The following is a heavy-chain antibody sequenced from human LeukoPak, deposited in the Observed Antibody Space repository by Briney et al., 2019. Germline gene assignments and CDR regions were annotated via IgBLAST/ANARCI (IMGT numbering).Heavy chain of an antibody. V-gene: IGHV1-24*01. D-gene: IGHD1-26*01. CDR2: FDPEDGET. Sequence: GASVKVSCKVSGCTLTELSMNWVRQAPGNGLAWMGGFDPEDGETTYAQKFQGRVTMTEDTSTDTAYMELSSLRSEDTAVYYCATGALVGATGIDYWGQGTLVTVSS. J-gene: IGHJ4*02. CDR3: ATGALVGATGIDY. CDR1: GCTLTELS.